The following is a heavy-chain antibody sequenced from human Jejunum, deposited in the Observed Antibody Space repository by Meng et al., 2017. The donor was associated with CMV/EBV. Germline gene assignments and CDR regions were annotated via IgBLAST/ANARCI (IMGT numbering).Heavy chain of an antibody. V-gene: IGHV1-8*01. CDR1: GNSFTSYD. CDR2: MNPNSGNT. D-gene: IGHD5-12*01. Sequence: SCKASGNSFTSYDITWVRQASGQGLEWLGWMNPNSGNTGYAQKFQGRVTMISNTSINTAYMQLSSLTSEDTAIYYCAREHSGYDDFWGQGTLVTVSS. J-gene: IGHJ4*02. CDR3: AREHSGYDDF.